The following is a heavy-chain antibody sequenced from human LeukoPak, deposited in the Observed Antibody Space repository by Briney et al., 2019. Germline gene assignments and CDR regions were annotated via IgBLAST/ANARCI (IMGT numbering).Heavy chain of an antibody. D-gene: IGHD6-13*01. V-gene: IGHV3-30*18. CDR3: AKDRSSSWTFDY. CDR1: GFTFSSYG. J-gene: IGHJ4*02. Sequence: GGSLRLSCAASGFTFSSYGMHWVRQAPGKGLEWVAIISYDGSNKYYADSVKGRFTISRVNSKNTLYLQMNSLRAEDTAVYYCAKDRSSSWTFDYWGQGTLVTVSS. CDR2: ISYDGSNK.